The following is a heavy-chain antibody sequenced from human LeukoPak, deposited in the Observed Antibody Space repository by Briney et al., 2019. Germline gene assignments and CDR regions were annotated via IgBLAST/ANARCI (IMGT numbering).Heavy chain of an antibody. J-gene: IGHJ3*02. Sequence: SETLSLTCAVYGGSFSGYYWSWIRQPPGKGLEWIGEINHSGSTNYNPSLKSRVTISVDTSKNQFSLKLSSVTAADTAVYYCARVLHKGYYDSSGYPVDAFDIWGQGTMVTVSS. CDR1: GGSFSGYY. D-gene: IGHD3-22*01. CDR2: INHSGST. CDR3: ARVLHKGYYDSSGYPVDAFDI. V-gene: IGHV4-34*01.